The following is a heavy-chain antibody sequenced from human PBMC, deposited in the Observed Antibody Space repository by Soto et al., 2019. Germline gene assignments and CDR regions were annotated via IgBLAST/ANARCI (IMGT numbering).Heavy chain of an antibody. CDR2: ISRSGTT. J-gene: IGHJ5*02. Sequence: QVQLQQWGAGLLKPSETLSLSCAVYGGYFNDNYYTWFRQPPGKGLEGIGEISRSGTTTYIPSLRSRASISFDTSKTQVSLKVTSVTAADTAVYYCATSLWFGTQVELWGQGDLVTVSS. CDR1: GGYFNDNY. V-gene: IGHV4-34*01. D-gene: IGHD3-10*01. CDR3: ATSLWFGTQVEL.